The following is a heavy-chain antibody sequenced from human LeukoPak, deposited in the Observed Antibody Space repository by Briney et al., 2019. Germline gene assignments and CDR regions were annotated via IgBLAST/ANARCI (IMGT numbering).Heavy chain of an antibody. Sequence: PGGSLRLSCAASGFTFSSYGMHWVRQAPGKGLEWVAFIRYDGSNKYYADSVKGRFTISRDNSKNTLYLQMNSLRAEDTAVYYCAKVNTYYDFWSGYYINYWGQGTLVTVSS. J-gene: IGHJ4*02. D-gene: IGHD3-3*01. CDR3: AKVNTYYDFWSGYYINY. CDR2: IRYDGSNK. CDR1: GFTFSSYG. V-gene: IGHV3-30*02.